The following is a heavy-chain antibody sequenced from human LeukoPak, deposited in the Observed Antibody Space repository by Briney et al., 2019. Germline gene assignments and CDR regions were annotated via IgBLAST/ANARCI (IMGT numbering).Heavy chain of an antibody. J-gene: IGHJ4*02. CDR3: ARSGGYSSGRYYY. CDR1: GGSLSGYY. V-gene: IGHV4-34*01. D-gene: IGHD6-19*01. Sequence: SDTLSLTCAVYGGSLSGYYGSWIRQPPGKGLEWVGEINHSGSTNYNPSLKSRVTISVDTSKNQFSLKLSSVPAADTAVYYCARSGGYSSGRYYYWGQGTLVTVSS. CDR2: INHSGST.